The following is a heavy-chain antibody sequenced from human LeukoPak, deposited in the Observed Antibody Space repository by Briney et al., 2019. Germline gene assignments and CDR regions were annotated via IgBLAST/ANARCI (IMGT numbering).Heavy chain of an antibody. J-gene: IGHJ4*02. Sequence: SETLSLTCTVSGGSISSSSYYWGWIRQPPGKGLEWIGSIYYSGSTYYSPSLKSRVTISVDTSRNQFSLKLSSVTAADTAVYYCARPARPYQNPFDYWGQGALVTVSS. CDR2: IYYSGST. CDR3: ARPARPYQNPFDY. CDR1: GGSISSSSYY. D-gene: IGHD2-2*01. V-gene: IGHV4-39*01.